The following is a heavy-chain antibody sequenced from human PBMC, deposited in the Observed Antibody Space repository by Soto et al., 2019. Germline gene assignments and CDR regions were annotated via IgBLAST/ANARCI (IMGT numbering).Heavy chain of an antibody. D-gene: IGHD2-21*01. CDR3: ARGFAYCGGDCYSVGYWLDP. CDR1: GFTFSSYW. V-gene: IGHV3-74*01. J-gene: IGHJ5*02. CDR2: INSDGSST. Sequence: GGSLRLSCAASGFTFSSYWIHWVRQAPGKGLVWVSRINSDGSSTSYADSVKGRFTISRDNAKNTLYLQMNSLRAEDTAVYYCARGFAYCGGDCYSVGYWLDPWGQGTLVTVSS.